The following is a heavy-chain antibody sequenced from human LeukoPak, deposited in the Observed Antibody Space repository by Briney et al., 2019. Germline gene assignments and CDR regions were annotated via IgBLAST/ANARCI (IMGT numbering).Heavy chain of an antibody. CDR1: GGSISSYY. D-gene: IGHD5-12*01. CDR2: IYYSGST. V-gene: IGHV4-59*01. Sequence: SETLSLTCTVSGGSISSYYWSWIRQPPGKGLEWIGYIYYSGSTNYNPSLKSRVTISVDTSKNQFSLKLSSVTAADTAVYYCARDGWLRSYYYYGMDVWGQGTTVTVSS. CDR3: ARDGWLRSYYYYGMDV. J-gene: IGHJ6*02.